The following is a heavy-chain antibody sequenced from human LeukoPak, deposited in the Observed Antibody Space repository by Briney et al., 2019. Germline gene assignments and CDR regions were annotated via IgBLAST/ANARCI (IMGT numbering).Heavy chain of an antibody. CDR3: ASILPTVTTNYYYYGMDV. CDR1: GGSFSGYY. D-gene: IGHD4-11*01. J-gene: IGHJ6*02. CDR2: INHSGST. V-gene: IGHV4-34*01. Sequence: PSETLSLTCAVYGGSFSGYYWGWIRQPPGKGLEWIGEINHSGSTNYNPSLKSRVTISVDTSKNQFSLKLSSVTAADTAVYYCASILPTVTTNYYYYGMDVWGQGTTVTVSS.